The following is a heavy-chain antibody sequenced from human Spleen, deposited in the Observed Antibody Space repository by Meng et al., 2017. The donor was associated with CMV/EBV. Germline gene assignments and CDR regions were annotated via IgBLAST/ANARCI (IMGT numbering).Heavy chain of an antibody. Sequence: SVKGSGKASGYTFTSYGFSWVRQAPGQGLEWMGWINIYSGNTNYAQKLQGRVTMTTDTSTSTAYMELRSLRSDDTAVYYCALELLDYWGQGTLVTVSS. V-gene: IGHV1-18*01. D-gene: IGHD1-26*01. J-gene: IGHJ4*02. CDR2: INIYSGNT. CDR3: ALELLDY. CDR1: GYTFTSYG.